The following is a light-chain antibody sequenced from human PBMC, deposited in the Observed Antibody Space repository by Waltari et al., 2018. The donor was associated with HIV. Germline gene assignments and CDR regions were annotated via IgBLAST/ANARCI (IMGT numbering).Light chain of an antibody. CDR3: QRYYNSRT. J-gene: IGKJ1*01. Sequence: DIVMTQSPDSLAVSLGERATINCKSSQSVLYSSNNQNYLAWYQQKPGQPPKLLIYWASTRESGVPARFSGGGSGTDFTLTISSLQAEDVAVYYCQRYYNSRTFGQGTKVEIK. CDR2: WAS. V-gene: IGKV4-1*01. CDR1: QSVLYSSNNQNY.